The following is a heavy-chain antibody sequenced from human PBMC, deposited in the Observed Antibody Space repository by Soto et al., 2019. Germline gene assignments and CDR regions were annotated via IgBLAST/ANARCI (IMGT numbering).Heavy chain of an antibody. J-gene: IGHJ4*02. V-gene: IGHV2-5*02. Sequence: QITLKESGPTRVRPTQTLALTCTFSGFSLTTSGVGVGWIRKTPGKALEWLAVIYWDDDKRYSPSLKSRLTITKDTSKNQVVLTMADMDPVDTATYFCAHRGYMYGNWDYGDFDYWGQGTLVTVSS. CDR1: GFSLTTSGVG. CDR2: IYWDDDK. D-gene: IGHD5-18*01. CDR3: AHRGYMYGNWDYGDFDY.